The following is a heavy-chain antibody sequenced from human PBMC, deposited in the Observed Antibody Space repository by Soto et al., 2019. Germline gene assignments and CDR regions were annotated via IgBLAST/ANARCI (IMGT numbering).Heavy chain of an antibody. J-gene: IGHJ4*02. CDR2: IHYSGST. V-gene: IGHV4-31*03. CDR3: ARDNRYGFDY. D-gene: IGHD3-9*01. CDR1: GGSISSGGYY. Sequence: QVQLQESGPGLVKPSQTLSLTCTVSGGSISSGGYYWSWIRQHPGKGLEWIGYIHYSGSTSYNPAPMRRGTISVDTSKNQFSLKLSSVTAADTAVYYCARDNRYGFDYWGQGTLVTVSS.